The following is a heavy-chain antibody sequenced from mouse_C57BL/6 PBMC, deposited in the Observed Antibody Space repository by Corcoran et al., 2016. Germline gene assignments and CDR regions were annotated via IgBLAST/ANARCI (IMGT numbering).Heavy chain of an antibody. CDR1: GYTFTTYG. D-gene: IGHD1-1*02. CDR3: ARPDLMGVMDY. CDR2: INTYSGVP. V-gene: IGHV9-3*01. Sequence: QIQLVQSGPELQKPGETVKISCKASGYTFTTYGMSWVKQAPGKGLKWMGWINTYSGVPTYADDFKGRFAFSLETSASTAYLQINNLKNEDTATYFCARPDLMGVMDYWGQGTSVTVSS. J-gene: IGHJ4*01.